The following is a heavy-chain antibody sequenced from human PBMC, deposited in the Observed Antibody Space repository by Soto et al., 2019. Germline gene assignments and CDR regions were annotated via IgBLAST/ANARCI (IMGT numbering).Heavy chain of an antibody. CDR2: IKPNSGGT. CDR3: ARDRPLITMVRGYYYYYGMDV. D-gene: IGHD3-10*01. J-gene: IGHJ6*02. V-gene: IGHV1-2*04. CDR1: GYTFTGYY. Sequence: QVQLVQSGAEVKKPGASVKVSCKASGYTFTGYYMHWVRQAPGQGLEWMGWIKPNSGGTNYAQKFQGWVTMTRDTSISTAYMELSRLRSDDTAVYYCARDRPLITMVRGYYYYYGMDVWGQGTTVTVSS.